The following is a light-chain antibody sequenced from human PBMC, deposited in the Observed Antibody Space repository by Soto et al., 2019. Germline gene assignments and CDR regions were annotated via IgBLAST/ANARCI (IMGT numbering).Light chain of an antibody. CDR3: QHCGYLPI. V-gene: IGKV1-17*01. J-gene: IGKJ3*01. Sequence: DIQMTQSPSSLSASVGDRVTITCRASQDIQNELGWYQQKSGKAPKRLIFGASILQSGVPSRFSGSGSGTDFTFTISSLQPEDVATYYCQHCGYLPIFGPGTTVDFK. CDR1: QDIQNE. CDR2: GAS.